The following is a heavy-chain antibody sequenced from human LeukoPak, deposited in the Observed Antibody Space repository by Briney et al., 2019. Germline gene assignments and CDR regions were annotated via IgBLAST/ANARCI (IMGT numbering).Heavy chain of an antibody. CDR2: ISSSSNTI. CDR1: GFTFSSYS. CDR3: ARDQGSGINYYYYYMDV. V-gene: IGHV3-48*04. J-gene: IGHJ6*03. Sequence: GGSLRLSCAASGFTFSSYSMNWVRQTPGKGLEWVSYISSSSNTIYYADSVKGRFTISRDNAKNSLYLQMNSLRAEDTAVYYCARDQGSGINYYYYYMDVWGKGTTVTVSS. D-gene: IGHD3-10*01.